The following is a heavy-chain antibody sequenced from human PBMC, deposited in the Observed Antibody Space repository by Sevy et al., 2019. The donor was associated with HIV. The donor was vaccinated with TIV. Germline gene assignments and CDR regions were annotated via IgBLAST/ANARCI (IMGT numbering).Heavy chain of an antibody. J-gene: IGHJ6*02. D-gene: IGHD5-18*01. CDR1: GFTFSSYW. Sequence: GGSLRLSCAASGFTFSSYWMHWVRQAPGKGLVWVSRINSDGSSTSYADSVKGRFTISRDNAKNTLYLQMNSLRAEDTAVYYCARNTHPFYYYYGMDVWGQWTTVTVSS. CDR3: ARNTHPFYYYYGMDV. CDR2: INSDGSST. V-gene: IGHV3-74*01.